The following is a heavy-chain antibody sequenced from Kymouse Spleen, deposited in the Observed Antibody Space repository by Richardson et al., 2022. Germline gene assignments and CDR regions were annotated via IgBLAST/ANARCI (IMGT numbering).Heavy chain of an antibody. Sequence: EVQLVESGGGLVQPGRSLRLSCAASGFTFDDYAMHWVRQAPGKGLEWVSGISWNSGSIGYADSVKGRFTISRDNAKNSLYLQMNSLRAEDTALYYCAKGSSGWTLLRLGPRDHGHRLL. CDR2: ISWNSGSI. J-gene: IGHJ6*02. D-gene: IGHD6-19*01. V-gene: IGHV3-9*01. CDR3: AKGSSGWTLLR. CDR1: GFTFDDYA.